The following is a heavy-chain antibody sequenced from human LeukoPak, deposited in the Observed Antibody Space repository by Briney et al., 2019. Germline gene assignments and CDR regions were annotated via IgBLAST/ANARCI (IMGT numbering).Heavy chain of an antibody. D-gene: IGHD4-23*01. CDR2: ISAYNGNT. V-gene: IGHV1-18*01. J-gene: IGHJ6*03. CDR3: AKYSPNLPPTVESLDMGV. Sequence: ASVKVSCKASGYTFTNYGLSWVRQAPGQGLEWMGWISAYNGNTYYAQKFQGRVTMTTDTSTSTAYMELRSLRSDDTAVDYGAKYSPNLPPTVESLDMGVWGKGITVTVSS. CDR1: GYTFTNYG.